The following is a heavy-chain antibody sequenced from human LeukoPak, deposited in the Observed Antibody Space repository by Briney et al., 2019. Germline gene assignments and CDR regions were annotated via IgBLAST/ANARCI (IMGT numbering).Heavy chain of an antibody. V-gene: IGHV3-21*01. CDR2: ISSSSSYI. Sequence: PGGSLRLSCAASGFTFSSYSMNWVRQAPGKGLEWVSSISSSSSYIYYADSVKGRFTISRDNAKNSLYLQMNSLRAEDMAVYYCAKAGDIAAADLYYYYMDVWGKGTTVTVSS. J-gene: IGHJ6*03. CDR1: GFTFSSYS. D-gene: IGHD6-13*01. CDR3: AKAGDIAAADLYYYYMDV.